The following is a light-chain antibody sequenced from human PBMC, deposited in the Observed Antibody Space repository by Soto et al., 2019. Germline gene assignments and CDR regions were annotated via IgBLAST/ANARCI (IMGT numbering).Light chain of an antibody. Sequence: DIQRTQSPSTLSASVGERVTITCRASQSISSWLAWYQQKPGKAPKLLIYDASSLESGVPSRFSGSGSGTEFTLTISSLQPDDFATYYCQQYNSYSWTFGQGTKVDTK. CDR2: DAS. CDR1: QSISSW. CDR3: QQYNSYSWT. J-gene: IGKJ1*01. V-gene: IGKV1-5*01.